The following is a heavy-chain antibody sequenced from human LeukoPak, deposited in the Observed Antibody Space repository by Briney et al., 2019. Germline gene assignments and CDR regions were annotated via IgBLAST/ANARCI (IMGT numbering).Heavy chain of an antibody. V-gene: IGHV1-58*01. Sequence: SVKVSCKASGFTFTSSAVQWVRQARGQRLERIGWIVVGSGNTNYAQKFQERVTITRDMSTSTAYMGLSSLRSEDTVVYYCAADGGYQLLRHYYYGMDVWGKGTTVTVSS. J-gene: IGHJ6*04. D-gene: IGHD2-2*01. CDR1: GFTFTSSA. CDR2: IVVGSGNT. CDR3: AADGGYQLLRHYYYGMDV.